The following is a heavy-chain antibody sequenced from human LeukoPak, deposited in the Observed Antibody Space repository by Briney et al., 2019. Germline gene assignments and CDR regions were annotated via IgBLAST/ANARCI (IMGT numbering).Heavy chain of an antibody. J-gene: IGHJ4*02. D-gene: IGHD1-26*01. CDR1: GFTFSHYG. CDR3: ARGGSYGSFDY. Sequence: GGSLRLSCAASGFTFSHYGMHWVRQAPGKGLEWVAVIWNDGSNEYYADSVKGRFTISRDNFKNTVSLQMNSLRAEDTAVYYCARGGSYGSFDYWGQGTLVTVSS. CDR2: IWNDGSNE. V-gene: IGHV3-33*01.